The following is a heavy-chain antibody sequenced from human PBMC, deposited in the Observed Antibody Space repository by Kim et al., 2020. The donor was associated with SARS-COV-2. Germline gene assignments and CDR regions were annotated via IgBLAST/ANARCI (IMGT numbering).Heavy chain of an antibody. CDR2: IYTSGST. J-gene: IGHJ4*02. CDR1: GGSISSGSYY. CDR3: AREAVVTAIFDY. Sequence: SETLSLTCTVSGGSISSGSYYWSWIRQPAGKGLEWIGRIYTSGSTNYNPSLKSRVTISVDTSKNQFSLKLSSVTAADTAVYYCAREAVVTAIFDYWGQGTLVTVSS. D-gene: IGHD2-21*02. V-gene: IGHV4-61*02.